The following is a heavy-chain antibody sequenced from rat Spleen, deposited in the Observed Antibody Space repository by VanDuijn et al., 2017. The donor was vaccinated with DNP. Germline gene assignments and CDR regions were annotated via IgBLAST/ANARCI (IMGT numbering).Heavy chain of an antibody. J-gene: IGHJ4*01. CDR3: ARSRVYYGFAMDA. CDR2: ITSSGST. Sequence: EVQLQESGPGLVKPSQSLSLTCSVTGYSITSNYWGWIRKFPGSEMEWIGHITSSGSTSYNPSLKSRISITRDTSKNQIFLQLNSVTIEDTATYYCARSRVYYGFAMDAWGQGTSVTVSS. CDR1: GYSITSNY. V-gene: IGHV3-1*01. D-gene: IGHD1-6*01.